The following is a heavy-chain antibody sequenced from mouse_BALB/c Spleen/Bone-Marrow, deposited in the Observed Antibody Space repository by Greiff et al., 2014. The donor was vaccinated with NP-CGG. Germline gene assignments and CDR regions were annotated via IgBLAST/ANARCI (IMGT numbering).Heavy chain of an antibody. J-gene: IGHJ4*01. CDR1: GYSNTSDFA. CDR2: ISYYGIT. CDR3: ARSYYAMDY. Sequence: EVQLVESGPGLVKPSQSLSLTCTVTGYSNTSDFAWNWIRQFPGNELEWMGYISYYGITSYNPSLKSRISITRDTSKNQFFLQLNSVTSEDTATYYCARSYYAMDYWGQGISVTVSS. V-gene: IGHV3-2*02.